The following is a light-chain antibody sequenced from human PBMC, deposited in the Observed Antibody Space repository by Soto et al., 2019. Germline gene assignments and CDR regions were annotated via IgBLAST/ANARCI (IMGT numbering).Light chain of an antibody. Sequence: QSALTQPASVSGSPGQSITISCTGTSRDVGGYNYVSWYQQVPGKAPKLIIYDVNNRPSGVSSRFSGSKSGNTASLMISGLQAEDEADYYCSSYTSGTTLVVFGAGTKLTVL. CDR3: SSYTSGTTLVV. V-gene: IGLV2-14*01. CDR1: SRDVGGYNY. J-gene: IGLJ1*01. CDR2: DVN.